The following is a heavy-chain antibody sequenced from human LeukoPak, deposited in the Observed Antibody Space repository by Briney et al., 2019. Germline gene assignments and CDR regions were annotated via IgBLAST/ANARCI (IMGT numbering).Heavy chain of an antibody. D-gene: IGHD3-10*02. V-gene: IGHV3-21*01. Sequence: GGSLRLSCAASGFTFSSYGMSWVRQAPGKGLEWVSSISSSSSNIYYADSVKGRFTISRDNSKNTLYLQMNSLGAEDTAVYYCAELGITMTGGVWGKGTTVTISS. CDR1: GFTFSSYG. CDR2: ISSSSSNI. CDR3: AELGITMTGGV. J-gene: IGHJ6*04.